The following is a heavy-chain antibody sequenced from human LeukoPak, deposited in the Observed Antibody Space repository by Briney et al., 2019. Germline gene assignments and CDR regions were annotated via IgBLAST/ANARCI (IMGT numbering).Heavy chain of an antibody. Sequence: GGSLRLSCAASGFTPSSYWMSWVRQAPAKGLEWVANIKQDGSEKYYVDSVKSRFTISRDNAKNSLYLQMNSLRAEDTAVYYCARDRGSSGWYEFDYWGQGTLVTVSS. CDR1: GFTPSSYW. D-gene: IGHD6-19*01. CDR3: ARDRGSSGWYEFDY. CDR2: IKQDGSEK. J-gene: IGHJ4*02. V-gene: IGHV3-7*01.